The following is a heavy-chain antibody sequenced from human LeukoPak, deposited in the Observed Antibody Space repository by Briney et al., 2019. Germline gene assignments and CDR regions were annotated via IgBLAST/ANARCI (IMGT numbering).Heavy chain of an antibody. D-gene: IGHD1-26*01. CDR2: IYPGDSDI. V-gene: IGHV5-51*01. Sequence: GESLKISCKGSGYTFTHYWIGWVRQMPGKGLEWMGIIYPGDSDIKYSPSFQGQVTFSTDKSISTAYLQWSSLKASDTAMYYCARRRDLYSGSYYPFDYWGQGTLVTVSS. J-gene: IGHJ4*02. CDR1: GYTFTHYW. CDR3: ARRRDLYSGSYYPFDY.